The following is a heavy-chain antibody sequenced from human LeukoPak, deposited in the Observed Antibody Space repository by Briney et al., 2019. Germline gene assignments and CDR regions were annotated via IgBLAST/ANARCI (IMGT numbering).Heavy chain of an antibody. Sequence: PGGSLRLSCAASGFAFSNYWMHWVRQAPGKGLVWVSRIKSEGSGIAYADSVEGRFTISRDNAKKTLYLQMNSLRAEDTAMYYCAGLDFGQDYWGQGTLVTVSS. CDR1: GFAFSNYW. J-gene: IGHJ4*02. V-gene: IGHV3-74*01. CDR2: IKSEGSGI. CDR3: AGLDFGQDY. D-gene: IGHD3/OR15-3a*01.